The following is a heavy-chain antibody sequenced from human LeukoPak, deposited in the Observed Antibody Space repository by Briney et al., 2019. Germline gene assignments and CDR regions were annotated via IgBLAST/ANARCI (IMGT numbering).Heavy chain of an antibody. V-gene: IGHV4-39*07. CDR2: ICYSVST. CDR1: GGSISTSNYY. CDR3: ARDRDRAFDP. J-gene: IGHJ5*02. Sequence: WETLSLTCTVSGGSISTSNYYWGWVRQPPGKALEWFGNICYSVSTYYRPSLNSPVTISLDTSRKQFSLKLNSVTAADRAMYYCARDRDRAFDPWGQGNLVTVSS. D-gene: IGHD3-22*01.